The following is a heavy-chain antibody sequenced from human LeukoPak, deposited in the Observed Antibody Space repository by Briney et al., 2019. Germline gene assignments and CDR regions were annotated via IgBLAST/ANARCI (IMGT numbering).Heavy chain of an antibody. CDR2: IYPGHSET. V-gene: IGHV5-51*01. Sequence: GASLKISCEGSGSIFNDYWIGWVRQLPGKGLEWMGIIYPGHSETRYSPSFQGQVTISADKSISTAYLQWSSLKASDTAMYFCARSPADGYTYGVDDFWGQGTLVTVSS. CDR1: GSIFNDYW. J-gene: IGHJ3*01. CDR3: ARSPADGYTYGVDDF. D-gene: IGHD5-24*01.